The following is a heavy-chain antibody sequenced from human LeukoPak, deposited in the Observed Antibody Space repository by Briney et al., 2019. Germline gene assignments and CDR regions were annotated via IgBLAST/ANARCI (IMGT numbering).Heavy chain of an antibody. D-gene: IGHD3-3*01. CDR1: GFTFSNHG. Sequence: GGSLRLSCAPTGFTFSNHGMHWVRQAPGKGLEWVAIISSDGSRKYYAHSVEGRFTISRDNSKNTLYLQMDSLRAEDTAVYYCARDRAWNYFDSWGQGTLVTVSS. CDR3: ARDRAWNYFDS. V-gene: IGHV3-30*03. J-gene: IGHJ4*02. CDR2: ISSDGSRK.